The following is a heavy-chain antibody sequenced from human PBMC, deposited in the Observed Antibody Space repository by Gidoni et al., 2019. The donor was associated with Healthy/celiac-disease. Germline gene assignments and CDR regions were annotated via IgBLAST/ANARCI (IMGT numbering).Heavy chain of an antibody. CDR1: GYTFTSSY. CDR2: INPSGGST. J-gene: IGHJ4*02. D-gene: IGHD3-10*01. Sequence: QVQLVQSGAAVKKPGASVKVSCKASGYTFTSSYMHWVRQAPGQGLEWMGIINPSGGSTSYAQKFQGRVTMTRDTSTSTVYMELSSLRSEDTAVYYCARGELAMVRGIVRHEVIVPYWGQGTLVTVSS. CDR3: ARGELAMVRGIVRHEVIVPY. V-gene: IGHV1-46*01.